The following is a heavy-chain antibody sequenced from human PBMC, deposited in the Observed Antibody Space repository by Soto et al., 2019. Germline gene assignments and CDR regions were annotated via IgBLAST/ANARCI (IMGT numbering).Heavy chain of an antibody. Sequence: LRLSCAASGFTFSSYAMHWVRQAPGKGLEWVAVISYDGSNKYYADSVKGRFTISRDNSKNTLYLQMNSLRVEDTAVYYCARGPSSLTRFDYWGQGTLVTVSS. CDR2: ISYDGSNK. D-gene: IGHD2-2*01. CDR3: ARGPSSLTRFDY. V-gene: IGHV3-30-3*01. CDR1: GFTFSSYA. J-gene: IGHJ4*02.